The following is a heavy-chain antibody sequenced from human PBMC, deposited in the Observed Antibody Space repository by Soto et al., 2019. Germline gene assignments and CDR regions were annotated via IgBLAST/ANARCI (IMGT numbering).Heavy chain of an antibody. CDR1: GGSISSGGYY. V-gene: IGHV4-31*03. Sequence: SETLSLTCTVSGGSISSGGYYWSWIRQHPGKGLEWIGYIYYSGSTYYNPSLKSRVTISVDTSKNQFSLKLSSVTAADTAVYYCARSYGGGDCSIRGGAFDIWGQGTMVTVSS. CDR3: ARSYGGGDCSIRGGAFDI. D-gene: IGHD2-21*02. J-gene: IGHJ3*02. CDR2: IYYSGST.